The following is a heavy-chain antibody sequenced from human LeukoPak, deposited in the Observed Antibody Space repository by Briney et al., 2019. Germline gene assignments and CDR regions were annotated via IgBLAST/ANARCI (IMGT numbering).Heavy chain of an antibody. J-gene: IGHJ4*02. CDR3: AIVLPYFGY. CDR1: GYTFTTYG. Sequence: ASVKVSCKASGYTFTTYGLSWVRQAPGQGLEWMGWITTYNGDTGYAQKLQGRVTMTADTSTSTAYMELRSLRSDDTAVYYCAIVLPYFGYWGQGTLLTVSS. V-gene: IGHV1-18*01. CDR2: ITTYNGDT. D-gene: IGHD3-10*01.